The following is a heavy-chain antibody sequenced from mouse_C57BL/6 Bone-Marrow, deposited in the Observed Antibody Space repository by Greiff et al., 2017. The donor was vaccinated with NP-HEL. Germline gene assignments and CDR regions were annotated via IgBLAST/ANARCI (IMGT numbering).Heavy chain of an antibody. Sequence: EVKLVESGGGLVKPGGSLQLSCAASGFTFSSYAMSWVRQTPEKRLEWVATISDGGSYTYYPDNVKGRFTISRDNAKNNLYLQMSHLKSEDTAMYYCARAGVYYSNFYWYFDVWGTGTTVTVSS. D-gene: IGHD2-5*01. J-gene: IGHJ1*03. CDR3: ARAGVYYSNFYWYFDV. CDR1: GFTFSSYA. V-gene: IGHV5-4*03. CDR2: ISDGGSYT.